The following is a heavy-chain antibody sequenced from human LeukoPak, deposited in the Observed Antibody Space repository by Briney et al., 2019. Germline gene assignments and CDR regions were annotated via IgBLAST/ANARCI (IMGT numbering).Heavy chain of an antibody. CDR3: ARDSSGWYPGY. Sequence: GGSLRLSCAASGFTVSSNYMTWVRQAPGKGLEWVSSISSSSSYIYYADSVKGRFTISRDNAKNSLYLQMNSLRAEDTAVYYCARDSSGWYPGYWGQGTLVTVSS. V-gene: IGHV3-21*01. CDR2: ISSSSSYI. D-gene: IGHD6-19*01. J-gene: IGHJ4*02. CDR1: GFTVSSNY.